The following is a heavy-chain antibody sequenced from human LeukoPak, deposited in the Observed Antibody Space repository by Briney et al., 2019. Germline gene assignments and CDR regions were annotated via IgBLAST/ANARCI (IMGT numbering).Heavy chain of an antibody. V-gene: IGHV1-69*13. J-gene: IGHJ6*02. Sequence: ASVKVSCKASGGTFSSYAISWVRQAPGQGLEWMGGIIPIFGTANYAQKFQGRVTITADESTSTAYMELSSLRSEDTAVYYCARDPPGLRGYYYYYGMDVWGQGTTVTVSS. D-gene: IGHD5-12*01. CDR3: ARDPPGLRGYYYYYGMDV. CDR2: IIPIFGTA. CDR1: GGTFSSYA.